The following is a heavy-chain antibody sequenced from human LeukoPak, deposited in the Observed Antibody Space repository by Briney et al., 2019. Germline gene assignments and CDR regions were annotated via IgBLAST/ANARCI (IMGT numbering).Heavy chain of an antibody. J-gene: IGHJ5*02. D-gene: IGHD2-2*01. CDR2: IYHSGST. CDR3: ARGTVVVPAATNWFDP. CDR1: GGSISSSNW. V-gene: IGHV4-4*02. Sequence: SETLSLTCAVSGGSISSSNWWSWVRQPPGKVLELIGEIYHSGSTSYNPSLKSRVTISVDKSKNQFSLKLSSVTAADTAVYYCARGTVVVPAATNWFDPWGQGTLVTVSS.